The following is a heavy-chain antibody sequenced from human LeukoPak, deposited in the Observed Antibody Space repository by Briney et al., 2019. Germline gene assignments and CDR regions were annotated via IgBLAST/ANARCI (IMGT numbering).Heavy chain of an antibody. Sequence: SVTLSLTCTVSGGSISSSSYYWGWIGQPPGKGLEWIGSIYYSGSTYYNPSLKSRVTISVDTSKNQFSLNLSSVTAADTAVYYCARLYYDSSGYYQICYFDYWGQGTLVTVSS. CDR2: IYYSGST. J-gene: IGHJ4*02. D-gene: IGHD3-22*01. CDR3: ARLYYDSSGYYQICYFDY. CDR1: GGSISSSSYY. V-gene: IGHV4-39*01.